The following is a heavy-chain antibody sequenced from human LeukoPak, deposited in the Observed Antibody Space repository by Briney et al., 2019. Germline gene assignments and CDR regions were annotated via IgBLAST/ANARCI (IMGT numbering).Heavy chain of an antibody. Sequence: KPSETLSLTCTVSGGSISSSSYYWSWIRQPPGKGLEWIGYIYYSGSTNYNPSLKSRVTISVDTSKNQFSLKLSSVTAADTAVYYCAREKYQYWFDPWGQGTLVTVSS. V-gene: IGHV4-61*01. J-gene: IGHJ5*02. D-gene: IGHD2-2*01. CDR1: GGSISSSSYY. CDR3: AREKYQYWFDP. CDR2: IYYSGST.